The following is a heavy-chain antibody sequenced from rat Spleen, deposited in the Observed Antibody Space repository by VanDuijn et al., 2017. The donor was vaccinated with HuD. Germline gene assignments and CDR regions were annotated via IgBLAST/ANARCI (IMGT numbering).Heavy chain of an antibody. Sequence: EVQLVESDGGLVQPGRSLKLSCAASGFTFSDYYMAWVRQAPTKGLEWVATISYDGSSTYYRDSVKGRFTISRDNAKSTLYLQMDSLRSEDTATYYCARHQLGSFYFDYWGQGVMVTVSS. D-gene: IGHD1-2*01. CDR3: ARHQLGSFYFDY. CDR1: GFTFSDYY. V-gene: IGHV5-29*01. CDR2: ISYDGSST. J-gene: IGHJ2*01.